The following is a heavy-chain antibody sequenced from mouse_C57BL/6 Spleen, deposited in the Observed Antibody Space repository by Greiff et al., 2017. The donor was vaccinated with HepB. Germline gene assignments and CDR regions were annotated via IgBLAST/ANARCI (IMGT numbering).Heavy chain of an antibody. D-gene: IGHD2-5*01. Sequence: GPGLVKPSQSLSLTCSVTGYSITSGYYWNWIRQFPGNKLEWMGYISYDGSNNYNPSLKNRISITRDTSKNQFFLKLNSVTTEDTATYYCARGGYSNSFAYWGQGTLVTVSA. V-gene: IGHV3-6*01. J-gene: IGHJ3*01. CDR2: ISYDGSN. CDR3: ARGGYSNSFAY. CDR1: GYSITSGYY.